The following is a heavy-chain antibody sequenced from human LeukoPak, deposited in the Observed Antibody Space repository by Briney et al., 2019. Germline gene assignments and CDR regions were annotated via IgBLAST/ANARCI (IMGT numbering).Heavy chain of an antibody. V-gene: IGHV4-34*01. CDR3: ARLRKRSD. CDR2: INHSGST. CDR1: GGSFSGYY. Sequence: SETLSLTCAVYGGSFSGYYWSWIRQPPGKGLEWIGEINHSGSTNYNPSLKSRVTISVDTSKNQFSLKLSSVTAADTAVYYCARLRKRSDWGQGTLVTVSS. J-gene: IGHJ4*02.